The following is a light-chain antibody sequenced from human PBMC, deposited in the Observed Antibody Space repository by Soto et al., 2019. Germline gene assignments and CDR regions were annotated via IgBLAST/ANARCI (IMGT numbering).Light chain of an antibody. J-gene: IGLJ1*01. Sequence: QSALTQPRSVSGSPGQPVTISCTGTSSDVGGYNYVSWYQQHPGKAPKLMIYDVSKRPSGVPDRFSGSKSRNTASLTISGLQAEDEADYYCCSYAGSYTFYVFGTGTKVTVL. CDR2: DVS. CDR1: SSDVGGYNY. V-gene: IGLV2-11*01. CDR3: CSYAGSYTFYV.